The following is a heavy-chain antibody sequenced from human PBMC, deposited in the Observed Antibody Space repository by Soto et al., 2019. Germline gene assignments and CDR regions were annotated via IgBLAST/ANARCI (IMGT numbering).Heavy chain of an antibody. CDR1: GYTFTGYY. CDR2: INPNSGGT. D-gene: IGHD1-26*01. CDR3: ARGWYSGSYKGDYYYGMDV. J-gene: IGHJ6*02. Sequence: ASVKVSCKASGYTFTGYYMHWVRQAPGQGLEWMGWINPNSGGTNCAQKFQGWVTMTRDTSISTAYMELSRLRSDDTAVYYCARGWYSGSYKGDYYYGMDVWGQGTTVTVSS. V-gene: IGHV1-2*04.